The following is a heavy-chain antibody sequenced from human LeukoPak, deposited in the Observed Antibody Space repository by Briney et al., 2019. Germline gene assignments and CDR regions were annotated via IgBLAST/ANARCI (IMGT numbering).Heavy chain of an antibody. D-gene: IGHD2-2*01. J-gene: IGHJ4*02. CDR3: ARQYCSSTSCSFDY. CDR1: GGSFSGYY. CDR2: INHSGST. Sequence: SETLSLTCAVSGGSFSGYYWSWIRQPPGKGLEWIGEINHSGSTNYNPSLKSRVTISVDTSKNQFSLKLSSVTAADTAVYYCARQYCSSTSCSFDYWGQGTLVTVSS. V-gene: IGHV4-34*01.